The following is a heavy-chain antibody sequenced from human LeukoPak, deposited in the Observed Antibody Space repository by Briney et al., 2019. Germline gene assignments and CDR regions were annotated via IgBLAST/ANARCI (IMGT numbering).Heavy chain of an antibody. CDR1: GFTFGKYW. J-gene: IGHJ4*02. CDR3: ARDSNGPAF. V-gene: IGHV3-7*03. CDR2: IKLDGSEK. Sequence: TGGSLRLSCVASGFTFGKYWMSWVRQAPGKGLEWVANIKLDGSEKNYVDSVKGRFTISRDYSKNTLYLQMNSLRADDTAVYYCARDSNGPAFWGQGTLVTVSS. D-gene: IGHD2-15*01.